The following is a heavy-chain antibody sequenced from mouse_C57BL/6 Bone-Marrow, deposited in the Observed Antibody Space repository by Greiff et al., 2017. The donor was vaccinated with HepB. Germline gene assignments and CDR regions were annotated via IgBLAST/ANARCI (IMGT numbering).Heavy chain of an antibody. CDR3: ARSLYDAMDY. V-gene: IGHV1-55*01. D-gene: IGHD2-12*01. CDR1: GYTFTSYW. CDR2: IYPGSGST. J-gene: IGHJ4*01. Sequence: QVQLQQPGAELVKPGASVKLSCKASGYTFTSYWVTWVKQRPGHGLEWIGDIYPGSGSTNYNEKFKSKATLTVDTSSSTAYMQLSSLTSEDSAVYYCARSLYDAMDYWGQGTSVTGSS.